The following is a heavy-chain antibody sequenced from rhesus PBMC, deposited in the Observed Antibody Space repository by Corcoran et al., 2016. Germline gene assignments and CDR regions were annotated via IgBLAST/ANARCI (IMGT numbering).Heavy chain of an antibody. CDR1: GGSISGHYS. CDR2: IDGNSAST. Sequence: QVKLQPWGEGQVKPSETLSLRCAVYGGSISGHYSWSWIRQAPGEGLEWIGNIDGNSASTNYNPSLKSRVTISKDTSKNQFSLKLSSVTAADTTVYYCARDQYTVTTYGLDSWGQGVVVTVSS. J-gene: IGHJ6*01. CDR3: ARDQYTVTTYGLDS. D-gene: IGHD4-23*01. V-gene: IGHV4-73*01.